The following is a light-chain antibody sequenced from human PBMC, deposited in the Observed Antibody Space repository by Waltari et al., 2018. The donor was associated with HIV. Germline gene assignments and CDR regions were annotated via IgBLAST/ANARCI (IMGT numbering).Light chain of an antibody. J-gene: IGKJ3*01. CDR2: DAS. V-gene: IGKV1-39*01. Sequence: DTQMTQSPSSLSASIGDRVAITCRASQNIQKFLSWYQQKSGKAPNLLIFDASTLQSGVPSRFSGSGSGTDFTLTISSLQAEDFATYYCLQSFTAPLTFGPGTKVGVK. CDR1: QNIQKF. CDR3: LQSFTAPLT.